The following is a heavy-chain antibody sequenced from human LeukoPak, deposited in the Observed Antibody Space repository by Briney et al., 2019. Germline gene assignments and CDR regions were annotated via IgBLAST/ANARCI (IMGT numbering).Heavy chain of an antibody. CDR3: ARGLYGSGSYYATYYYYLDV. J-gene: IGHJ6*03. CDR2: TKQDGSEK. V-gene: IGHV3-7*01. CDR1: RFTFSKYW. D-gene: IGHD3-10*01. Sequence: GGSLRLSCEASRFTFSKYWMNWVRQAPGKGLEWVANTKQDGSEKYYVDSVKGRFTISRDNAKNSLYLQMNSLRAEDTAVYYCARGLYGSGSYYATYYYYLDVWGKGTTVIVSS.